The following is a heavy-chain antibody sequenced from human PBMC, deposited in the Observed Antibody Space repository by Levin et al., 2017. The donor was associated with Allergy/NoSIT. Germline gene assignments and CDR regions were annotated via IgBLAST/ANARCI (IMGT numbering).Heavy chain of an antibody. CDR2: ISGTGGNT. D-gene: IGHD3-16*02. CDR3: AKHSNDYVWGSYRYSNAFDI. V-gene: IGHV3-23*01. CDR1: GFAFSSYA. J-gene: IGHJ3*02. Sequence: GGSLRLSCAASGFAFSSYAMSWVRQAPGKGLEWVSSISGTGGNTYYADSVKGRFTISRDNSKNTLFLQMNSLGAEDTAVYYCAKHSNDYVWGSYRYSNAFDIWGQGTMVTVSS.